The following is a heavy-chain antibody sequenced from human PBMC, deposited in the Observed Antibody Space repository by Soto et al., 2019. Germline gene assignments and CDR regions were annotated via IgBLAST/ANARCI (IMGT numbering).Heavy chain of an antibody. D-gene: IGHD3-22*01. J-gene: IGHJ5*02. V-gene: IGHV3-23*01. CDR3: AKGTSFYYDSSGSPPYNWFDP. CDR1: GFTFSSYA. Sequence: GGSLRLSCAASGFTFSSYAMSWVRQAPGKGLEWVSAISGSGGSTYYADSVKGRFTISRDNSKNTLYLQMNSLRAEDTAVYYCAKGTSFYYDSSGSPPYNWFDPWGQGTLVTVSS. CDR2: ISGSGGST.